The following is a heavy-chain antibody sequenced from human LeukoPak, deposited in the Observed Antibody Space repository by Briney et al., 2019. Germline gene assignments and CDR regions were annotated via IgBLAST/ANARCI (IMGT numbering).Heavy chain of an antibody. J-gene: IGHJ6*02. CDR2: IYYSGST. Sequence: PSETLSLTCTVSGGSVSSGSYSWSWIRQPPGKGLEWIGYIYYSGSTNYNPSLKSRVTISVDTSKNQFSLKLSSVTAADTAVYYCARDFSTSSFYYYGLDVWGQGTTVTVSS. CDR1: GGSVSSGSYS. V-gene: IGHV4-61*01. CDR3: ARDFSTSSFYYYGLDV. D-gene: IGHD6-6*01.